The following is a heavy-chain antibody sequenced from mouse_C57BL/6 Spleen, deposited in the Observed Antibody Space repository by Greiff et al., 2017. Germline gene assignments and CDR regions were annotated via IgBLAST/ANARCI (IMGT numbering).Heavy chain of an antibody. CDR3: VRNYGSTYAMDY. Sequence: EVKLMESGGGLVQPKGSLKLSCAASGFSFNTYAMNWVRQAPGKGLEWVARIRSKSNNYATYYADSVKYRFTISRDDSESMLYLQMNNLKTEDTAMYYCVRNYGSTYAMDYWGQGTSVTVSS. J-gene: IGHJ4*01. CDR2: IRSKSNNYAT. CDR1: GFSFNTYA. D-gene: IGHD1-1*01. V-gene: IGHV10-1*01.